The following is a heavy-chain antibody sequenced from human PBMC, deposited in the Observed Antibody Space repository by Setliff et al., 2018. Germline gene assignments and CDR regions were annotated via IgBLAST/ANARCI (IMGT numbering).Heavy chain of an antibody. Sequence: SETLSLTCTVYGVSFSDYYWGWVRQSPGKGLDWIGEINHSGTTNYDPSLQSRVSMSVDASKNQFSLKLASVTAADTAVYYCGRVDFTMIQGVVGHWGQGTLVTVSS. J-gene: IGHJ1*01. CDR3: GRVDFTMIQGVVGH. CDR1: GVSFSDYY. CDR2: INHSGTT. D-gene: IGHD3-10*01. V-gene: IGHV4-34*10.